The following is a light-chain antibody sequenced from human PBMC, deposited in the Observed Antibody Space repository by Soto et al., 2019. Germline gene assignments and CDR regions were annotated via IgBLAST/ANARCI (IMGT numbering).Light chain of an antibody. J-gene: IGKJ2*01. CDR3: QQSYNIPST. Sequence: DIQMTQSPSSLSASVGDGVTLTCRASQSMASYLTWYQQKPGKAPKLLINAASSLQSGVPSRFRGSGSGTDFTPTISSLQPEDFATDYRQQSYNIPSTFGQGTKLEIK. V-gene: IGKV1-39*01. CDR1: QSMASY. CDR2: AAS.